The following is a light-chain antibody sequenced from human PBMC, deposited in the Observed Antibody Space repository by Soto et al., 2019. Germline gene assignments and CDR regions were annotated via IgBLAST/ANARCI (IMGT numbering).Light chain of an antibody. CDR2: EVT. CDR3: TSYTRSATPYI. Sequence: QSVLTQPASVSGSPGQSITISCTGTSGDVGGHDYVSWYQQHPGNAPKLIIYEVTNRPSGVSNRFSGSKSGNTASLTISGLQAEDEADYYCTSYTRSATPYIYGSGTKVTVL. CDR1: SGDVGGHDY. V-gene: IGLV2-14*01. J-gene: IGLJ1*01.